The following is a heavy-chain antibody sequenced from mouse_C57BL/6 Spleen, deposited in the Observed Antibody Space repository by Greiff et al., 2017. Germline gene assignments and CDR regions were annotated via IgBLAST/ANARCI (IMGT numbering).Heavy chain of an antibody. CDR1: GFTFSSYT. J-gene: IGHJ2*01. Sequence: EVKLMESGGGLVKPGGSLKLSCAASGFTFSSYTMSWVRQTPEKRLEWVATISGGGGNTYYPDSVKGRFTISRDNAKNTLYLQMSSLRSEDTALYYCARIYYGIDYWGQGTTLTVSS. D-gene: IGHD1-1*01. CDR3: ARIYYGIDY. CDR2: ISGGGGNT. V-gene: IGHV5-9*01.